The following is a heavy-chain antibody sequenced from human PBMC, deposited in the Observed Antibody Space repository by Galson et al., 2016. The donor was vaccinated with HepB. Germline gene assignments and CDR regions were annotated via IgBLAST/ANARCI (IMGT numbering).Heavy chain of an antibody. J-gene: IGHJ4*02. CDR2: INHSGST. D-gene: IGHD2-15*01. V-gene: IGHV4-34*01. CDR3: ARGSAAATYFDY. CDR1: GGSLRGYY. Sequence: ETLSLTCAVHGGSLRGYYWSWIRQPPGKGLEWIGEINHSGSTNCNPSLKSRVTISVDMSKNHFSLKLHSVTAADTGVYYCARGSAAATYFDYWGQGTLVTVSS.